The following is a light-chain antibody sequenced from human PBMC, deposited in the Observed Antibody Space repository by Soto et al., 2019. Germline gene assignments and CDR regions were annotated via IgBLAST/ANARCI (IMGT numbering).Light chain of an antibody. CDR1: SSDVGGYNY. Sequence: QSVLTHPRSLSGSPGQSVTISCTGTSSDVGGYNYVSWYQQHPGKAPKLMIYDVSKRPSGVPDRFSGSKSGNTASLTVSGLQAEDEADYYCSSYAGSSNVFGTGTKVTVL. J-gene: IGLJ1*01. CDR3: SSYAGSSNV. CDR2: DVS. V-gene: IGLV2-11*01.